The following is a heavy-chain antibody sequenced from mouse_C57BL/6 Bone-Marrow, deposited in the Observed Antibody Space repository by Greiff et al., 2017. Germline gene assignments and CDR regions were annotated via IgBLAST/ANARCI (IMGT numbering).Heavy chain of an antibody. CDR3: AKTAQATMDY. D-gene: IGHD3-2*02. Sequence: EVKLMESGPELVKPGASVKIPCTASGYTFTDYNMDWVKQSPGKSLEWIGDINPNNGGTIYNQKFKGKATLTVDKSSSTAYMELRSLTSEDTAVYYCAKTAQATMDYWGQGTSVTVSS. J-gene: IGHJ4*01. V-gene: IGHV1-18*01. CDR1: GYTFTDYN. CDR2: INPNNGGT.